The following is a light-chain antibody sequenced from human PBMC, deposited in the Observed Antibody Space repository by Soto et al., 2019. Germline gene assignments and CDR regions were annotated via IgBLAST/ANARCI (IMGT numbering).Light chain of an antibody. CDR3: QERSNWPRIT. J-gene: IGKJ5*01. Sequence: EIVLTQSPATLSLSPGERATLSCRASQSVSNYLAWYQQKHGQAPRLLIYDASNRASGIPARVSGSGSGTDFTLTISSVEPEDFAVYYCQERSNWPRITFGQGTRLEIK. CDR2: DAS. CDR1: QSVSNY. V-gene: IGKV3-11*01.